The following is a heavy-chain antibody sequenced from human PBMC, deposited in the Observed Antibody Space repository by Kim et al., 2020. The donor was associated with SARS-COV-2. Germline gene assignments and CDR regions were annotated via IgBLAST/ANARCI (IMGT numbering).Heavy chain of an antibody. J-gene: IGHJ4*01. CDR2: IGSSDSFT. CDR1: GFTFSTSA. D-gene: IGHD6-6*01. V-gene: IGHV3-23*01. Sequence: GGSLRLSCAASGFTFSTSAMSWVRRAPGQGLEWVSGIGSSDSFTYYADSVRGRFTISRDNSKNILLLQVDNLRVEDTATYYCAKDHSSDLGNENGFFEYWGHGTLLAVSS. CDR3: AKDHSSDLGNENGFFEY.